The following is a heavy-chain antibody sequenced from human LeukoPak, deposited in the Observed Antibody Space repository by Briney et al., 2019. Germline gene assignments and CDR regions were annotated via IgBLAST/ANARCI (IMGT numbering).Heavy chain of an antibody. J-gene: IGHJ3*02. CDR2: ISGSGGST. CDR1: GFTFSSYA. D-gene: IGHD3-10*01. CDR3: AKTPAFKVTMVRGVIGAFDI. V-gene: IGHV3-23*01. Sequence: GGSLRLSCAASGFTFSSYAMSWVRQAPGKGLEWVSAISGSGGSTYYADSVKGRFTISRDNSKNTLYLQMNSLRAEDTAVYYCAKTPAFKVTMVRGVIGAFDIWGQGTMVTVSS.